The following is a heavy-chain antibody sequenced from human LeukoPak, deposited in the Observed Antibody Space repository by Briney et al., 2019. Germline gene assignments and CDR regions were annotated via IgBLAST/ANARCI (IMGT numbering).Heavy chain of an antibody. D-gene: IGHD2-15*01. CDR2: INHNGST. CDR1: GFTFSSYA. CDR3: ARRVASRNLDY. J-gene: IGHJ4*02. Sequence: GSLRLSCAASGFTFSSYAMSWVRQPPGKGLEWIGEINHNGSTNCDPSLKSRVTISVDTSKNQFSLNLNSVTAANTAVYYCARRVASRNLDYWGQGTLVTVSS. V-gene: IGHV4-34*01.